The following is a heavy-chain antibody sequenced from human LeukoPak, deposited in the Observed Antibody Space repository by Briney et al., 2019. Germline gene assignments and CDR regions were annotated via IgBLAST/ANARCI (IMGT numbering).Heavy chain of an antibody. CDR3: ARVNVVVIAIMGSYNWFDP. CDR2: INHSGST. D-gene: IGHD2-21*01. Sequence: SSETLSLTCAVYGGSFSGYYWSWIRQSPGKGLEWIGEINHSGSTNYNPSLKSRVTISVDTSKNQFSLKLSSVTAADTAVYYCARVNVVVIAIMGSYNWFDPWGQGTLVTVSS. V-gene: IGHV4-34*01. CDR1: GGSFSGYY. J-gene: IGHJ5*02.